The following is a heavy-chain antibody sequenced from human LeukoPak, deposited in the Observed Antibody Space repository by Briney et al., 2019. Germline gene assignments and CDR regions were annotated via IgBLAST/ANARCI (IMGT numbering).Heavy chain of an antibody. CDR1: GFAFSNAW. CDR2: IKSKTDGGTT. Sequence: GGSLRLSCAASGFAFSNAWMSWVRQAPGKGLEWVGRIKSKTDGGTTDYAAPVKGRFSISRDDSKNTLYLQMNSLKTEDTAVYYCTTGGYGGQFDYWGQGTLVTVSS. D-gene: IGHD5-12*01. CDR3: TTGGYGGQFDY. V-gene: IGHV3-15*01. J-gene: IGHJ4*02.